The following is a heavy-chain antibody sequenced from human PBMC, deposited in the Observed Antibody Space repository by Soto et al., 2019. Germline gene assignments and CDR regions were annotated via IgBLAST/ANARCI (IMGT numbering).Heavy chain of an antibody. CDR3: ARSFVVVTAPDY. J-gene: IGHJ4*02. D-gene: IGHD2-21*02. V-gene: IGHV1-3*05. CDR1: AYTFTSYA. CDR2: NNAGNGNT. Sequence: QVQLVQSGAEEKKPGASVKVSCKASAYTFTSYAMHWVRHAPGQRLEWMGWNNAGNGNTKYSQKFPGRVTITRDKAASTDSLAPSRLRPAATAVYYCARSFVVVTAPDYWGEGTLVTVSS.